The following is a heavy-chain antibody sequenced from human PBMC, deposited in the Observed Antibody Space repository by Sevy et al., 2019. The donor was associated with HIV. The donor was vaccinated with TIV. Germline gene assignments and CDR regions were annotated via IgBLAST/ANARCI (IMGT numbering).Heavy chain of an antibody. D-gene: IGHD3-10*01. V-gene: IGHV1-2*02. Sequence: ASMKVSCKVSGYHFIGYYIHWVGQAPGQGLEWMAWIKPFNGDTKYSQIFQGRVTVTWDTSTSTAYMDLTRLLYDDTAIYYCATDRGSYSPFNNWGQGTLVTVSS. CDR2: IKPFNGDT. CDR3: ATDRGSYSPFNN. CDR1: GYHFIGYY. J-gene: IGHJ4*02.